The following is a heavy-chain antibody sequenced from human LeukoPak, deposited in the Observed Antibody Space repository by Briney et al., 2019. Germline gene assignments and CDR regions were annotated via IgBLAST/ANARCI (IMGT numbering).Heavy chain of an antibody. CDR3: ARGDFWSGYFDY. D-gene: IGHD3-3*01. CDR1: GGSISSYY. J-gene: IGHJ4*02. V-gene: IGHV4-59*01. CDR2: IYYSGST. Sequence: SETLSLTCTVSGGSISSYYWSWIRQPAGKGLEWIGYIYYSGSTNYNPSLKSRVTISVDTSKNQFSLKLSSVTAADTAVYYCARGDFWSGYFDYWGQGTLVTVSS.